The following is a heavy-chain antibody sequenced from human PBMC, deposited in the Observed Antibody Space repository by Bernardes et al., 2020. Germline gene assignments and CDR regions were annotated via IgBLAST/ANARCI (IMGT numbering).Heavy chain of an antibody. CDR2: INPNSGGT. CDR1: GYTFTGYY. J-gene: IGHJ3*02. V-gene: IGHV1-2*06. Sequence: ASVKVSCKASGYTFTGYYMHWVRQAPGQGLEWMGRINPNSGGTNYAQKFQGRVTMTRDTSISTAYMELSRLRSDDTAVYYCARLTGGYALRGAFDIWGQGTMVTVSS. CDR3: ARLTGGYALRGAFDI. D-gene: IGHD5-12*01.